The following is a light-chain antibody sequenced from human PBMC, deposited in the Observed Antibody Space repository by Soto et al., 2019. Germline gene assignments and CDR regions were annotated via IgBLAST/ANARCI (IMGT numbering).Light chain of an antibody. CDR3: QQYNSYST. Sequence: DIQMTQSPSTLSASVGDRVTITCRASQSISSWLAWYQQKPGKAPTLLIYKASSLERGVPSRFSGSGSGTEFTLTINSLQPDDFATYYCQQYNSYSTLGQGTKLEIK. CDR1: QSISSW. V-gene: IGKV1-5*03. J-gene: IGKJ2*01. CDR2: KAS.